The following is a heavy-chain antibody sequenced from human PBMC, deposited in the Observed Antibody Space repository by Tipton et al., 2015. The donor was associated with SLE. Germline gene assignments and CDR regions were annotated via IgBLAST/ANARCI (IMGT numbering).Heavy chain of an antibody. CDR2: ISSSSYI. V-gene: IGHV3-21*01. Sequence: SLRLSCAASGFTFSNYSMNWVRQAPGKGLEWVSSISSSSYIYYADSMKGRFTISRDNAKNSLHLQMNSLRAEDTAVYYCARPIVGDSDAFDIWGQGTMVTVSS. J-gene: IGHJ3*02. D-gene: IGHD1-26*01. CDR3: ARPIVGDSDAFDI. CDR1: GFTFSNYS.